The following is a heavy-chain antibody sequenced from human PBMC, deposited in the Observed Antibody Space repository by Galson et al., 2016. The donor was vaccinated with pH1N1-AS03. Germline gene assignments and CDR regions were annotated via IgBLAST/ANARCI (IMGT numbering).Heavy chain of an antibody. CDR1: GFTFSSYA. Sequence: SLRLSCEASGFTFSSYAMYWVRQAPGKGLEYVSAISGNGVSTYYANSVKGRFTISRDNSKNTLYLQMGSLRAEDMAVYYCARGPVSYSNYWFPPPDYWGQGTLVTVSS. CDR3: ARGPVSYSNYWFPPPDY. CDR2: ISGNGVST. J-gene: IGHJ4*02. D-gene: IGHD6-13*01. V-gene: IGHV3-64*01.